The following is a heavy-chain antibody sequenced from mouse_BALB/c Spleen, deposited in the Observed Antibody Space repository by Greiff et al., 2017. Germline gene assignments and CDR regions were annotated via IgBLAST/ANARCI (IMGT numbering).Heavy chain of an antibody. CDR1: GYSITSDYA. V-gene: IGHV3-2*02. D-gene: IGHD2-14*01. J-gene: IGHJ3*01. Sequence: DVKLQESGPGLVKPSQSLSLTCTVTGYSITSDYAWNWIRQFPGNKLEWMGYISYSGSTSYNPSLKSRISITRDTSKNQFFLQLNSVTTEDTATYYCAGYYRYDEGGSWFAYWGQGTLVTVSA. CDR3: AGYYRYDEGGSWFAY. CDR2: ISYSGST.